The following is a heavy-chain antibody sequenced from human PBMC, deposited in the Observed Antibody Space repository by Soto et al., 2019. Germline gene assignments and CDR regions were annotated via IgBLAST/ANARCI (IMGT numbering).Heavy chain of an antibody. D-gene: IGHD6-13*01. CDR3: AKDRASSWEGPS. CDR1: GDSVSSNSAA. J-gene: IGHJ4*02. Sequence: QTLSLTFAISGDSVSSNSAACNLIRHSPSRGLEWLGRTYYRSKWYNDYAVSVKSRITINPDTSKNQFSLQLNSVTPEDTAVYYCAKDRASSWEGPSWGQGTLVTVSS. V-gene: IGHV6-1*01. CDR2: TYYRSKWYN.